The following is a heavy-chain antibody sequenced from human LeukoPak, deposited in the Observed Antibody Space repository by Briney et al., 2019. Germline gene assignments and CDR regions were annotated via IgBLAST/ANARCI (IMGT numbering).Heavy chain of an antibody. J-gene: IGHJ3*02. D-gene: IGHD5-18*01. CDR1: GFTISSYA. V-gene: IGHV3-30*04. Sequence: PGGSLRLSCAASGFTISSYAMHWVRQAPGKGLEWAAVISYDGSNKYADSVKGRFTISRDNSKNTLYLQMNRLRAEDTAVYYCARDRDTAMVHDAFDIWGQGTMVTVSS. CDR3: ARDRDTAMVHDAFDI. CDR2: ISYDGSNK.